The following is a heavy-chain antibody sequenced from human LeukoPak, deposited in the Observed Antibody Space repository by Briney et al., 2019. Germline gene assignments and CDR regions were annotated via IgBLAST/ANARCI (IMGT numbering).Heavy chain of an antibody. Sequence: ASVKVSCKASGYTFTSYYMHWVRQAPGQGLEWMGIINPSGGSTSYAQKFQGRVTMTRDTSTSTVYMELSSLRSEDTAVYYCARASHDYGGNFGYFDYWGQGTLVTVSS. D-gene: IGHD4-23*01. J-gene: IGHJ4*02. CDR3: ARASHDYGGNFGYFDY. CDR1: GYTFTSYY. V-gene: IGHV1-46*03. CDR2: INPSGGST.